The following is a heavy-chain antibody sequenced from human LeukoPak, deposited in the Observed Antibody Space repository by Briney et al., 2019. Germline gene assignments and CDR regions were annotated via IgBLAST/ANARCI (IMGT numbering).Heavy chain of an antibody. V-gene: IGHV1-24*01. J-gene: IGHJ3*02. CDR3: ARGMGYSYGHPQGAFDI. D-gene: IGHD5-18*01. Sequence: ASVKVSCKVSGYTLTELSMHWVRQAPGKGLEWMGGFDPEDGETIYAQKFQGRVTMTEDTSTDTAYMELRSLRSEDTAVYYCARGMGYSYGHPQGAFDIWGQGTMVTVSS. CDR2: FDPEDGET. CDR1: GYTLTELS.